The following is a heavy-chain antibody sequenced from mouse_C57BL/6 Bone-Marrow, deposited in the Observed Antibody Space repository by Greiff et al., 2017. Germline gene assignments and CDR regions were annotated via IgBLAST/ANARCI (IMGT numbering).Heavy chain of an antibody. Sequence: ESGPGLVKPSQSLSLTCSVTGYSITSGYYWNWIRQFPGNKLEWMGYISYDGSNNYNPSLKNRISITRDTSKNQFFLKLNSVTTEDTATYYCAREPTVVARRAYWGQGTLVTVSA. D-gene: IGHD1-1*01. CDR2: ISYDGSN. V-gene: IGHV3-6*01. CDR1: GYSITSGYY. CDR3: AREPTVVARRAY. J-gene: IGHJ3*01.